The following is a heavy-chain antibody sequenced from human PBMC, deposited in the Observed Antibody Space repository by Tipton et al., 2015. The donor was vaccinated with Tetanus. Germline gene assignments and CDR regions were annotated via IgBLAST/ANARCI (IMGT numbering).Heavy chain of an antibody. CDR1: GGSISSYY. D-gene: IGHD1-26*01. Sequence: TLSLTCTVSGGSISSYYWSWIRQPPGKGLEWIGYIYYSGSTNYNPSLKSRVTISVDTSKNQLSLKRSSVTAADTAVYYCARGSSGSYYHRPFDYWGQGTLITVSS. J-gene: IGHJ4*02. CDR3: ARGSSGSYYHRPFDY. CDR2: IYYSGST. V-gene: IGHV4-59*01.